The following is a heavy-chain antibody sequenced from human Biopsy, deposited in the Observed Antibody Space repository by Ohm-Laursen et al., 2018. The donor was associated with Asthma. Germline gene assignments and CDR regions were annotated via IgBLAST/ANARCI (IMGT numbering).Heavy chain of an antibody. V-gene: IGHV4-31*03. Sequence: TLSLTCPVSYGSITSGGYYWTWIRLHPGKGLEWIGFIYYSGSTYYNPSLKSRVSISIDTSKNQFSLKLSSVTAADTAVYYCARAQNYYDSRGYYRSFDYWGQGTLVTVSS. CDR3: ARAQNYYDSRGYYRSFDY. D-gene: IGHD3-22*01. CDR1: YGSITSGGYY. J-gene: IGHJ4*02. CDR2: IYYSGST.